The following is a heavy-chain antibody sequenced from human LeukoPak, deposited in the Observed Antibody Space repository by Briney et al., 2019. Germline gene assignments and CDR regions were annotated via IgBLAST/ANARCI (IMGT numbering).Heavy chain of an antibody. CDR3: ARSVPWYSSGWPDAFDI. D-gene: IGHD6-19*01. CDR1: GGSISSGGYY. V-gene: IGHV4-31*03. Sequence: SQTLSLTCTVSGGSISSGGYYWSWIRQHPGKGLEWIGYIYYSGSTYYNPSLKSRVTISVDTSKNQFSLKLSSVTAADTAVYYCARSVPWYSSGWPDAFDIWGQGTMVTVSS. J-gene: IGHJ3*02. CDR2: IYYSGST.